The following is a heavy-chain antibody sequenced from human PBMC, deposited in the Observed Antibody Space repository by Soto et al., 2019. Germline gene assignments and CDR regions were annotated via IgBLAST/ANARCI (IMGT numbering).Heavy chain of an antibody. CDR2: IYSDGTT. CDR1: GFTFTRYS. J-gene: IGHJ4*02. V-gene: IGHV3-53*01. CDR3: ARGASSFEF. Sequence: PGGSLRLSCAASGFTFTRYSMNWVRQAPGKGLDWVAVIYSDGTTYYADSVKGRFTLSRDNSKNTLYLQMNSLRAEDTAVYYCARGASSFEFWGLGTLVTVSS.